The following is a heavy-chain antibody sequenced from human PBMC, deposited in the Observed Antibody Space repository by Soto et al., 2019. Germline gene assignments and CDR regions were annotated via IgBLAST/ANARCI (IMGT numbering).Heavy chain of an antibody. CDR1: SGSISRGPYY. CDR2: IYYSGST. V-gene: IGHV4-61*01. Sequence: SETLSLTCNVSSGSISRGPYYWSWIRQHPGGGLEWIGYIYYSGSTNYNPSLKSRVTISVDTSKNQFSLKLSSVTAADTAVYYCASGPYYYDSSGYYPPMTLWGQGTMVTVSS. D-gene: IGHD3-22*01. CDR3: ASGPYYYDSSGYYPPMTL. J-gene: IGHJ3*01.